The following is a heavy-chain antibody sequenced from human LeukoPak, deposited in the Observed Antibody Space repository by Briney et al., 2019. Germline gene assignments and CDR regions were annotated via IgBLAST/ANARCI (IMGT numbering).Heavy chain of an antibody. Sequence: ASVKVSCKASGYTFTSYYMHWVRQAPGQGLEWMGIINPSGGSTSYAQKFQGRVTMTRDTSTSTVYMELSSLRSEDAAVYYCARAFVDMATILESYFDYWGQGTLVTVSS. CDR2: INPSGGST. V-gene: IGHV1-46*01. CDR3: ARAFVDMATILESYFDY. CDR1: GYTFTSYY. J-gene: IGHJ4*02. D-gene: IGHD5-24*01.